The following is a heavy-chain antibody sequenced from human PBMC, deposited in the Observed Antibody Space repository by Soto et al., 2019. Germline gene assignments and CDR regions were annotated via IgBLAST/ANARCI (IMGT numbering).Heavy chain of an antibody. CDR2: ISYDGSSK. CDR3: AKGDCSGGSCYADY. D-gene: IGHD2-15*01. J-gene: IGHJ4*02. CDR1: GFTFSSYG. V-gene: IGHV3-30*18. Sequence: QVQLVESGGGVVQSGRSLRLSCAASGFTFSSYGIHWVRQAPGKGLEWVAVISYDGSSKYYADSVKGRFTISRDNSKNTLYLQMTSLRAEDTAVYYCAKGDCSGGSCYADYWGEGTLVTVSS.